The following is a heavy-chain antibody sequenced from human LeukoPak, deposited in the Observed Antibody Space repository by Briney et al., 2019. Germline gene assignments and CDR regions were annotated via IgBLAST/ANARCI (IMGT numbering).Heavy chain of an antibody. CDR2: IYYSGST. Sequence: PSETLSLTCTVSGGSISSYYWSWIRQPPGKGLEWIGYIYYSGSTNYNPSLKSRVTISVDTSKNQFSLKLSSVTAADTAVYYCARVPWDYGMDVWGQGTTVTVSS. CDR3: ARVPWDYGMDV. J-gene: IGHJ6*02. D-gene: IGHD1-26*01. V-gene: IGHV4-59*01. CDR1: GGSISSYY.